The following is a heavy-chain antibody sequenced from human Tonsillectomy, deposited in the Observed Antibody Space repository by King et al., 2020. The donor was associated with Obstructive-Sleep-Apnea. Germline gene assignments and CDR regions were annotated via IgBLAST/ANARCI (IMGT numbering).Heavy chain of an antibody. CDR2: ISYDGSNK. CDR3: AKEFTAMVLGVGKDY. CDR1: GFTFSSYG. J-gene: IGHJ4*02. V-gene: IGHV3-30*18. D-gene: IGHD5-18*01. Sequence: VQLVESGGGMVQPGKSLRLSCAASGFTFSSYGMHWVRQTPGKGLEWVAVISYDGSNKYYAESVKGRFTISRDNSKNTLYLQMNSLRAEDTAVYYCAKEFTAMVLGVGKDYWGQGTLVTVSS.